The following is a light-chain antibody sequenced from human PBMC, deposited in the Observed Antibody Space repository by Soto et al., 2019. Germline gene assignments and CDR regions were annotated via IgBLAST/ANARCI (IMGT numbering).Light chain of an antibody. CDR2: KAS. J-gene: IGKJ4*01. V-gene: IGKV1-5*03. CDR3: LHYSTYPLT. CDR1: QTISSW. Sequence: DIQMTLSPSTLSGSVGDRVTITCRASQTISSWLAWYQQKPGKAPKLLIYKASTLKSGVPSRFSGSGSGTEFTLTISSLQPDDFASYYCLHYSTYPLTFGGGTKVE.